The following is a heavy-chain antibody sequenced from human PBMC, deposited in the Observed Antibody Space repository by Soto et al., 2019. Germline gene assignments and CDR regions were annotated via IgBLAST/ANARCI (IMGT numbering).Heavy chain of an antibody. D-gene: IGHD2-21*01. CDR1: GGSISSGDYY. V-gene: IGHV4-30-4*08. Sequence: QVQLQESGPGLVESSQTLSLTCTVSGGSISSGDYYWSWIRQPPGKGLEWIGYIYYSGVTYYSPPRNTRLTKSSATSRTQFSLSLASVTAADTDVYYCARQSADCVRRHYSFDYWRQGTLVTVSS. J-gene: IGHJ4*02. CDR2: IYYSGVT. CDR3: ARQSADCVRRHYSFDY.